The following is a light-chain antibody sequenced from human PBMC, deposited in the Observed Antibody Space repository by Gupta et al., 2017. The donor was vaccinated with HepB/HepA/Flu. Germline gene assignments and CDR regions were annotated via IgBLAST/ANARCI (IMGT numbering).Light chain of an antibody. V-gene: IGKV1-5*03. CDR1: QDSSTW. Sequence: IQMAQSPSTLSASVGDRVSITGRASQDSSTWWAWYQQKPGNAPKLLIYKASSLESGVPSRCSGSGSGTKFTLTIRSLEPYDVATYYCQQYNRSSWTFGQGTKVEIK. J-gene: IGKJ1*01. CDR2: KAS. CDR3: QQYNRSSWT.